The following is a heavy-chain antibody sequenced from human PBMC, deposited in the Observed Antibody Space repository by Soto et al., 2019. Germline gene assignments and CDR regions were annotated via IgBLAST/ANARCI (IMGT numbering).Heavy chain of an antibody. J-gene: IGHJ4*02. D-gene: IGHD3-22*01. CDR1: GYTFTAYA. CDR2: IIPMFGTA. CDR3: ARLPDYFTRSGYYYGVDY. V-gene: IGHV1-69*13. Sequence: ASVKVSCKASGYTFTAYAMHWVRQAPGQGLEWMGGIIPMFGTAKYAQKFQGRVTITADESTTTAYMELSSLGSDDTAVYYCARLPDYFTRSGYYYGVDYWGQGTLVTVSS.